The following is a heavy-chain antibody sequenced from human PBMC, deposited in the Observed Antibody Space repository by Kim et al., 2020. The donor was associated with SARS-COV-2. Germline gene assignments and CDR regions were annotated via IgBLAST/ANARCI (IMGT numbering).Heavy chain of an antibody. J-gene: IGHJ4*02. V-gene: IGHV3-30*01. D-gene: IGHD3-16*02. Sequence: DSVKGQFTISRDNSKNTLYLRMNSLRAEDTAVYYCARDGYDYVWGSYRLNYWGQGTLVTVSS. CDR3: ARDGYDYVWGSYRLNY.